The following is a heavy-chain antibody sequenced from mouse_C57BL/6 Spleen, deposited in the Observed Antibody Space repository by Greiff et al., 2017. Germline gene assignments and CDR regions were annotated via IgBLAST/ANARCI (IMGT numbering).Heavy chain of an antibody. Sequence: VKLVESGAELMKPGASVKLSCKATGYTFTGYWIEWVKQRPGQGLEWIGEILPGSGSTNYNEKFKGKATFTAYTSSNTAYMQLSSLTTEDSAIYYWARRWDNRFAYWGQGTLVTVSA. V-gene: IGHV1-9*01. D-gene: IGHD3-3*01. CDR1: GYTFTGYW. J-gene: IGHJ3*01. CDR2: ILPGSGST. CDR3: ARRWDNRFAY.